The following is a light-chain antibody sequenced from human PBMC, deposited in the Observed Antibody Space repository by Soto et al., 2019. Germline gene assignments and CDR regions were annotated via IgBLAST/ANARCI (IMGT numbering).Light chain of an antibody. CDR2: DDS. CDR1: NIGSKS. V-gene: IGLV3-21*02. Sequence: SYELTQPPSVSVAPGQTARITCGGNNIGSKSVHCYQQKPGQAPVLVVYDDSDRPSGIPGRFSGSNSGNTATLTISRVEAGDEADYYCQVWDSSSDHPGVFGTGTKLTVL. J-gene: IGLJ1*01. CDR3: QVWDSSSDHPGV.